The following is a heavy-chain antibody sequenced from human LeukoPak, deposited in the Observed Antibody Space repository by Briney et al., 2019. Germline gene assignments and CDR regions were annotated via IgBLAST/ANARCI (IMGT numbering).Heavy chain of an antibody. V-gene: IGHV3-64*02. CDR2: ISSNGGST. CDR1: GFIFSSYA. J-gene: IGHJ6*04. CDR3: ARGDYGDFSHYYYYGMDV. Sequence: GGSLRLSCAASGFIFSSYAMYWVRQAPGKGLEYVSAISSNGGSTYYADSVKGRFTISRDNSKNMLYLQMGSLRAEDIAVYYCARGDYGDFSHYYYYGMDVWGKGTTVTVSS. D-gene: IGHD4-17*01.